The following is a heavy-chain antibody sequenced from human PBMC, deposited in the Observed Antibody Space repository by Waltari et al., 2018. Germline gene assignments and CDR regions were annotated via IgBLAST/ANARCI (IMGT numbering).Heavy chain of an antibody. CDR1: GGTFSSYA. V-gene: IGHV1-69*12. CDR3: ARTNIVVVPAAIHYYYMDV. J-gene: IGHJ6*03. D-gene: IGHD2-2*01. CDR2: SIPIFGTA. Sequence: QVQLVQSGAEVKKPGSSVKVSCKASGGTFSSYAISWVRQAPGQGLEWMGGSIPIFGTANAAQKFQGRVTITADESTSTAYMELSSLRSEDTAVYYCARTNIVVVPAAIHYYYMDVWGKGTTVTISS.